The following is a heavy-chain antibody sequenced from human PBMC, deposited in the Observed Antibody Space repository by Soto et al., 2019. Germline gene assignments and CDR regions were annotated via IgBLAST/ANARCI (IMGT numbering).Heavy chain of an antibody. CDR2: ISWNSGSI. D-gene: IGHD4-17*01. CDR3: AREQYGDYEGDYYYYGMDV. Sequence: GGSLRLSCAASGFTFDDYAMHWVRQAPGKGLEWVSGISWNSGSIGYADSVKGRFTISRDNAKNSLYLQMNSLRAEDTALYYCAREQYGDYEGDYYYYGMDVWGQGTTVTVSS. CDR1: GFTFDDYA. J-gene: IGHJ6*02. V-gene: IGHV3-9*01.